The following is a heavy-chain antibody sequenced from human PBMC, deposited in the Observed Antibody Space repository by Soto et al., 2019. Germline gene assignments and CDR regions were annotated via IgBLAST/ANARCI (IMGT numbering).Heavy chain of an antibody. D-gene: IGHD3-22*01. V-gene: IGHV1-24*01. J-gene: IGHJ4*02. CDR2: FDPEDGET. Sequence: ASVKVSCKVSGYTLTELSMHWVRQAPGKGLEWMGGFDPEDGETIYAQKFQGRVTMTEDTSTDTAYMELSSLRSEDTAVYYCATSSITMIVVVTQESFDYWGQGTLVTVSS. CDR3: ATSSITMIVVVTQESFDY. CDR1: GYTLTELS.